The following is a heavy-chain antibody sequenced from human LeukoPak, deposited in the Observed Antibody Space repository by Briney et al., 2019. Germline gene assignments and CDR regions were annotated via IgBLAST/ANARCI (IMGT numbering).Heavy chain of an antibody. CDR3: ARVFGGELLPYFDL. CDR1: GGSISSDDYY. D-gene: IGHD3-16*01. CDR2: IYYSGST. V-gene: IGHV4-30-4*01. J-gene: IGHJ2*01. Sequence: ASETLSLTCTVSGGSISSDDYYWSWIRQPPGKGLEWIGYIYYSGSTYYNPSLKSRVTISVDTSKNQFSLKLSSVTAADTAVYYCARVFGGELLPYFDLWGRGTLVTVSS.